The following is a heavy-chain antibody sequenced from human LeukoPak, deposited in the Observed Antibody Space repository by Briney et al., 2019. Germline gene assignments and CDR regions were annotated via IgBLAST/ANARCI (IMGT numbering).Heavy chain of an antibody. Sequence: SETLSLTCTVSGGSISSYYWSWIRQPPGKGLEWIGYIYYSGSTNYNPSLKSRVTIPVDTSKNQFSLKLSSVTAADTAVYYCARAPYHCSSTSCSSYYFDYWGQGTLVTVSS. V-gene: IGHV4-59*01. J-gene: IGHJ4*02. D-gene: IGHD2-2*01. CDR1: GGSISSYY. CDR3: ARAPYHCSSTSCSSYYFDY. CDR2: IYYSGST.